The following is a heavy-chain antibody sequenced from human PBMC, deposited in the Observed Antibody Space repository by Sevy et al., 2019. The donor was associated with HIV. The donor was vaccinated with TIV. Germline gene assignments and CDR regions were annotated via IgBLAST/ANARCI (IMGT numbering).Heavy chain of an antibody. D-gene: IGHD3-3*01. CDR1: GFRFGSQA. J-gene: IGHJ4*01. Sequence: GGSLRLSCVGSGFRFGSQAMSWVRQAPGKGLEWVSGMSGRGDSRGYAHSVKGRFTISRDNSKNTVYLQMNSLTAEDTALYYCAKDVPDQAWYDDFWSEYPCFDYWGRGILVTVS. CDR2: MSGRGDSR. CDR3: AKDVPDQAWYDDFWSEYPCFDY. V-gene: IGHV3-23*01.